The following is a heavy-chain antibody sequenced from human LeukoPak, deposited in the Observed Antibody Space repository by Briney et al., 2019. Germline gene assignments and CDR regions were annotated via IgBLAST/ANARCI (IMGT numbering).Heavy chain of an antibody. CDR1: GYTFTGYH. CDR2: INPNSGGT. CDR3: ARRKAHPRYYYMDV. J-gene: IGHJ6*03. V-gene: IGHV1-2*02. Sequence: GASVKVSCRASGYTFTGYHMHWVRQAPGQGLEWMGWINPNSGGTHYAQKFQGRVTMTRNTSISTAYMELSSLRSEDTAVYYCARRKAHPRYYYMDVWGKGTTVTISS. D-gene: IGHD6-6*01.